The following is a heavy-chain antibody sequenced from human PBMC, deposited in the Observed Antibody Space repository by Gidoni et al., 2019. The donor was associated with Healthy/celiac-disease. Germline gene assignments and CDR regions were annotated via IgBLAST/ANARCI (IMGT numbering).Heavy chain of an antibody. D-gene: IGHD3-22*01. CDR2: IIPIFGTA. CDR3: ARDSLKKNRYYYDSSGYYYGKYYGMDV. CDR1: GGTFSSYA. J-gene: IGHJ6*02. Sequence: QVQLVQSGAAVKKPGSSVKVSCKASGGTFSSYASSWVRQAPGQGLEWMGGIIPIFGTANYAQKFQGRVTITADESTSTAYMELSSLRSEDTAVYYCARDSLKKNRYYYDSSGYYYGKYYGMDVWGQGTTVTVSS. V-gene: IGHV1-69*01.